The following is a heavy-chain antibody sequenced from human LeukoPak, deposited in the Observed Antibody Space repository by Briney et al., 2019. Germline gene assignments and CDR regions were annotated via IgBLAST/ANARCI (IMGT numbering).Heavy chain of an antibody. D-gene: IGHD2-15*01. CDR2: TYYRSKWYN. J-gene: IGHJ4*02. CDR3: AKDCGTGPFACSH. Sequence: SQTFSLTCAISGDSVSSNIAAWNWIRPSPSRGLEWLGRTYYRSKWYNDYAVSVRSRITIDPDTSKNQFSLQLNSVTPEDTAVYYCAKDCGTGPFACSHWGQGTLVTVSS. CDR1: GDSVSSNIAA. V-gene: IGHV6-1*01.